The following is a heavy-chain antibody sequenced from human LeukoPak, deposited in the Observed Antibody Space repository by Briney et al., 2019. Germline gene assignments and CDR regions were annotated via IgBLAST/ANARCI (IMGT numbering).Heavy chain of an antibody. Sequence: ASVKVSCKASGYTFTSYYMHWVRQAPGQGLEWMGWINPNSGGTNYAQKFQGRVTMTRDTSISTAYMELSRLRSDDTAVYYCARVQSGLYDANFDYWGQGTLVTVSS. V-gene: IGHV1-2*02. D-gene: IGHD5/OR15-5a*01. CDR2: INPNSGGT. J-gene: IGHJ4*02. CDR3: ARVQSGLYDANFDY. CDR1: GYTFTSYY.